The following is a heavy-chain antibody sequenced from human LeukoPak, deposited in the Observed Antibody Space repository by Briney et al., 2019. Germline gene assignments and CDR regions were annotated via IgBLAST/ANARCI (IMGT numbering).Heavy chain of an antibody. CDR3: AREGCSSTSCYWLDY. V-gene: IGHV3-7*01. J-gene: IGHJ4*02. Sequence: GGSLRLSCAASGFTFSSYWMSWVRQAPGKGLEWVANIKQDGSEKYYVDSVKGRFTISRDNAKNSLYLQMNSLRAEDTAVYYRAREGCSSTSCYWLDYWGQGTLVTVSS. CDR2: IKQDGSEK. CDR1: GFTFSSYW. D-gene: IGHD2-2*01.